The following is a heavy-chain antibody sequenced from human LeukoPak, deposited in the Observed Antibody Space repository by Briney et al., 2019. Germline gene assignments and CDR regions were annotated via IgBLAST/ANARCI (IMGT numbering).Heavy chain of an antibody. D-gene: IGHD6-13*01. V-gene: IGHV3-48*03. CDR2: ISSSGSAI. CDR3: AKDQGRAAAGSDS. CDR1: GFPFSNFE. Sequence: GGSLTLFRSASGFPFSNFEMTWARQAPEKGLELVSYISSSGSAIYYGDSVKGRFTISRDNAKNSLYLQMNSLRVEDTAVYYSAKDQGRAAAGSDSWGQGTLVTVSS. J-gene: IGHJ4*02.